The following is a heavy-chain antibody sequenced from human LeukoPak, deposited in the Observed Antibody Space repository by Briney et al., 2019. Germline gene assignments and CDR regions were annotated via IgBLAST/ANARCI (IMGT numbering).Heavy chain of an antibody. CDR2: INPNSGGT. CDR3: ASYYYGSGTLGFDY. V-gene: IGHV1-2*02. Sequence: ASVKVSCKASGYTFTGYYMHWVRQAPAQGLEWMGWINPNSGGTNYAQKFQGRVTMTRDTSISTVYMELSRLRSDDTAVYYCASYYYGSGTLGFDYWGQGTLVTVSS. J-gene: IGHJ4*02. CDR1: GYTFTGYY. D-gene: IGHD3-10*01.